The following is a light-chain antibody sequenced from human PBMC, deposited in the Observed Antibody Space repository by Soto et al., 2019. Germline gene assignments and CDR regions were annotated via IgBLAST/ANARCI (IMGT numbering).Light chain of an antibody. V-gene: IGKV3-11*01. CDR1: QSISGS. CDR2: DAS. J-gene: IGKJ3*01. Sequence: EIVLTQSPATLSLSPGERATLSCRASQSISGSLAWYRHKAGQAPRLLIYDASKRATGIPARFSGSGSGTDFTLTITSLEPEDFAVYYCQQRGSWPLTFGPGTTVNSK. CDR3: QQRGSWPLT.